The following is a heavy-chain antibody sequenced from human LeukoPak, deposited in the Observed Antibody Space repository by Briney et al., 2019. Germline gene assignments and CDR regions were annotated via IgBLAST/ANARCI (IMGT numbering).Heavy chain of an antibody. CDR2: INTNTGNP. CDR3: ARVREHYDYVWGSYRYYFDY. Sequence: VASVKVSCKASGGTFSSYAMNWVRQAPGQGLEWMGWINTNTGNPTYAQGFTGRFVFSLDTSVSTAYLQISSLKAEDTAVYYCARVREHYDYVWGSYRYYFDYWGQGTLVTVSS. CDR1: GGTFSSYA. V-gene: IGHV7-4-1*02. D-gene: IGHD3-16*02. J-gene: IGHJ4*02.